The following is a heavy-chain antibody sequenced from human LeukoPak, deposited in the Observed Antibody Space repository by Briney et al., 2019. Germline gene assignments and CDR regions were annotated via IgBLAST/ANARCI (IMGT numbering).Heavy chain of an antibody. D-gene: IGHD6-13*01. J-gene: IGHJ5*02. CDR1: GGSISSYC. V-gene: IGHV4-59*12. CDR3: ARCSSSWYWFDP. Sequence: SETLSLTCTVSGGSISSYCWSWIRQPPGKGLEWIGYIYYSGSTNYNPSLKSRVTISVDTSKNQFSLKLSSVTAADTAVYYCARCSSSWYWFDPWGQGTLVTVSS. CDR2: IYYSGST.